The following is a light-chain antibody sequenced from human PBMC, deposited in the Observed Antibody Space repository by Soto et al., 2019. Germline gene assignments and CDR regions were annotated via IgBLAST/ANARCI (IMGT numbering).Light chain of an antibody. CDR3: QVWDTGNDHVV. Sequence: SYELTQPPSVSVAPGQTARITCGGNNIKSKSVHWYQQRPGQAPVLVVHDDSDRPSGIPERFSGSNSENTATLIITRVEAVDEADYYRQVWDTGNDHVVFGGGTKLTVL. V-gene: IGLV3-21*02. J-gene: IGLJ2*01. CDR1: NIKSKS. CDR2: DDS.